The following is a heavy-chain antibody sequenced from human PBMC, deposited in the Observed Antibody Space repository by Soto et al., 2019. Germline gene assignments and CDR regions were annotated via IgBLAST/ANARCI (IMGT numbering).Heavy chain of an antibody. CDR2: ISSSGSTI. CDR1: GFSFSSHS. Sequence: EVQLVESGGGLVQPGGSLRLSCAASGFSFSSHSMKWVRQAPGKGLEWVSYISSSGSTIYYADSVKGRFTISRDNAKKSLYLQMNSLRDDDTVVYYCARGRGYCGGTNCYLDYWGQGALVTVSS. J-gene: IGHJ4*02. D-gene: IGHD2-21*01. CDR3: ARGRGYCGGTNCYLDY. V-gene: IGHV3-48*02.